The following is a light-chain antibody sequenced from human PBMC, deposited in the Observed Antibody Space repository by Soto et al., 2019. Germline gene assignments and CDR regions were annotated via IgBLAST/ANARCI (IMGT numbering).Light chain of an antibody. Sequence: QSALTQPASVSGSPGQSITISCTGTSSDVGGYDLVSWYQHHPGKVPKLIIYEATKWPSGVSHRFSGSKSGSTASLTISGLQAEDEADYYCASYTRTTTLVFGGGTQLTVL. CDR3: ASYTRTTTLV. CDR1: SSDVGGYDL. J-gene: IGLJ2*01. CDR2: EAT. V-gene: IGLV2-14*02.